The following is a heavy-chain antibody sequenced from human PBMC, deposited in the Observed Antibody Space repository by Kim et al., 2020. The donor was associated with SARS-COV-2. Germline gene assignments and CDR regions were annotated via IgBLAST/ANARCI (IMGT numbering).Heavy chain of an antibody. V-gene: IGHV3-9*01. CDR3: AKDIAAAGISWDGMDV. D-gene: IGHD6-13*01. Sequence: SVKGRFTISRGNAKNSLYLQMNSLRAEDTALYYCAKDIAAAGISWDGMDVWGQGTTVTVSS. J-gene: IGHJ6*02.